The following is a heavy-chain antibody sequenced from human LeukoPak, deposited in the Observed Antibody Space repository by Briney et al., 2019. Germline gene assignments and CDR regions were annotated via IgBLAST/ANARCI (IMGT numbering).Heavy chain of an antibody. Sequence: SETLSLTCAVYGGSFSGYYWSWIRQPPGKGLEWIGEINHSGSTNYNPSLKSRVTISVDTSKNQFSLKLSSVTAADTAVCYCARAFTGSGYYYDAFDIWGQGTMVTVSS. V-gene: IGHV4-34*01. J-gene: IGHJ3*02. CDR1: GGSFSGYY. D-gene: IGHD3-22*01. CDR3: ARAFTGSGYYYDAFDI. CDR2: INHSGST.